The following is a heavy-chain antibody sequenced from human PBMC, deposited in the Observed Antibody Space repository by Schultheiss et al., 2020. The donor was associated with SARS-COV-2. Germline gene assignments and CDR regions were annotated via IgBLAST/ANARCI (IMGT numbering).Heavy chain of an antibody. J-gene: IGHJ4*02. CDR3: ATESIDYGDYAAPTRFDY. V-gene: IGHV4-61*02. Sequence: SETLSLTCTVSGGSISSGSYYWTWIRQPAGKGLEWIGRIYGSGRTNYNPSLKSRVSMSTDTSKNQFTLKLNSVTAADTAVYYCATESIDYGDYAAPTRFDYWGQGTLVTVSS. D-gene: IGHD4-17*01. CDR1: GGSISSGSYY. CDR2: IYGSGRT.